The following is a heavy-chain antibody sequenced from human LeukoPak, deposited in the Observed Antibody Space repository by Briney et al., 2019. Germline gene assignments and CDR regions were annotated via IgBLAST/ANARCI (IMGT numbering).Heavy chain of an antibody. D-gene: IGHD1-14*01. J-gene: IGHJ4*02. CDR2: INHSGST. CDR3: ARGQRRNFDY. Sequence: SETLSLTCTVSGGSIRSSYYYWGWIRQPPGKGLEWIGEINHSGSTNYNPSLKSRVTISVDTSKNQFSLKLSSVTAADTAVYYCARGQRRNFDYWGQGTLVTVSS. V-gene: IGHV4-39*07. CDR1: GGSIRSSYYY.